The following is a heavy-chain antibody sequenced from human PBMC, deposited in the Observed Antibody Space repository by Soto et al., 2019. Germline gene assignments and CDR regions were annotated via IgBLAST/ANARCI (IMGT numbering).Heavy chain of an antibody. D-gene: IGHD2-2*01. CDR1: GGNFRRYA. CDR2: ILPIFGSP. V-gene: IGHV1-69*13. Sequence: GASVKVSCKASGGNFRRYAISWVRQAPGQGLEWMGGILPIFGSPSHAQKFRDRVTITADGSTSTAYLELTSLTSEDTAIYYCVFGDCTSSSCSYYFYGLDVWGQGTTVTVSS. J-gene: IGHJ6*02. CDR3: VFGDCTSSSCSYYFYGLDV.